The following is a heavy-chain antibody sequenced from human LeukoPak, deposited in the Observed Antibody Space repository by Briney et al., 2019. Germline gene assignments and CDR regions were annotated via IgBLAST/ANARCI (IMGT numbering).Heavy chain of an antibody. CDR3: ARDRKIHTGGYYFDY. Sequence: GASVKVSCKASGYTFTSYAMHWVRQAPGQRLEWMGWINAGNGNTKYSQKFQGRVTITRDTSASTAYMELSSLRPEDTAVYYCARDRKIHTGGYYFDYWGQGTLVTVSS. D-gene: IGHD2-8*02. CDR1: GYTFTSYA. V-gene: IGHV1-3*01. CDR2: INAGNGNT. J-gene: IGHJ4*02.